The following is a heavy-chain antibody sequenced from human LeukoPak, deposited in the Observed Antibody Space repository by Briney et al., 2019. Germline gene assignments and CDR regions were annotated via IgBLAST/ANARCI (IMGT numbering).Heavy chain of an antibody. CDR3: ARSVLDEDEGGKDKWFDP. CDR2: INPRGGST. V-gene: IGHV1-46*01. J-gene: IGHJ5*02. D-gene: IGHD1-26*01. Sequence: ASVKVSCKASGYTFISYHMHWVRQVPGQGLEWMGMINPRGGSTNYAQNFQGRVTITRDTSTSTVYMDLSSLRSEDTAMYHCARSVLDEDEGGKDKWFDPWGQGTLVTVSS. CDR1: GYTFISYH.